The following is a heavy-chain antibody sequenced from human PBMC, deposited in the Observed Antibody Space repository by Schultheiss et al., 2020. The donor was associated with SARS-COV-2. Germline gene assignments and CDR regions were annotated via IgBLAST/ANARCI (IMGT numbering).Heavy chain of an antibody. CDR1: GFTFSSYA. J-gene: IGHJ5*02. Sequence: GGSLRLSCAASGFTFSSYAMHWVRQAPGKGLEWVSYISSSSSTIYYADSVKGRFTISRDNAKNSLYLQMNSLRAEDTAVYYCARDVGYCSSTSCLKYNWFDPWGQGTLGTV. V-gene: IGHV3-48*04. CDR2: ISSSSSTI. CDR3: ARDVGYCSSTSCLKYNWFDP. D-gene: IGHD2-2*01.